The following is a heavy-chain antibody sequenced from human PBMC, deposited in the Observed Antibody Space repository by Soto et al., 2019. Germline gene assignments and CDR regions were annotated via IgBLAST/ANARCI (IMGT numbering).Heavy chain of an antibody. CDR2: IKSKTDGGTT. CDR1: GFTFSNAW. V-gene: IGHV3-15*01. CDR3: TTEDLLWFGELSTAAFDY. D-gene: IGHD3-10*01. J-gene: IGHJ4*02. Sequence: PGGSLRLSCAASGFTFSNAWMSWVRQAPGKGLEWVGRIKSKTDGGTTDYAAPVKGRFTISRDDSKNTLYLQMNSLKTEDTAVYYCTTEDLLWFGELSTAAFDYWGQGTLVTVSS.